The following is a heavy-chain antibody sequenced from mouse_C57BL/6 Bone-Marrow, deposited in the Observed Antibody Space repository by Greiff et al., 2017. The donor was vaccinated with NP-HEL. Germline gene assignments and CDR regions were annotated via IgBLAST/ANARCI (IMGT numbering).Heavy chain of an antibody. CDR3: ARWGRLRVDY. CDR1: GFNITDYY. Sequence: EVKLMESGAELVKPGASVKLSCTASGFNITDYYMHWVKQRTEQGLEWIGRIDPEDGETKYAPKFPGKATIKADTSSNTAYLQLSSLTCEDTAVYYCARWGRLRVDYWGQGTTLTVSS. J-gene: IGHJ2*01. D-gene: IGHD2-4*01. V-gene: IGHV14-2*01. CDR2: IDPEDGET.